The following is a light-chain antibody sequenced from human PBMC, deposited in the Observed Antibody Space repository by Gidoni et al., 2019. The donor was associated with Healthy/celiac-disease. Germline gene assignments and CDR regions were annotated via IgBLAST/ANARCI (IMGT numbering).Light chain of an antibody. CDR1: NIGSKS. CDR3: QVWDGSSDHVV. CDR2: DGS. V-gene: IGLV3-21*03. Sequence: SYVLTQPPSVSVAPGKTARITCGGNNIGSKSVHWYQQKPGHAPVLVVYDGSDRPSGIPERFSGSNSGNTATLTISRVEAGDEADYYCQVWDGSSDHVVFGGGTKLTVL. J-gene: IGLJ2*01.